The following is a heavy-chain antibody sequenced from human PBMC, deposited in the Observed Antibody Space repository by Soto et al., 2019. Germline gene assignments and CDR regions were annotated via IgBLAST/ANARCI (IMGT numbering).Heavy chain of an antibody. CDR2: IGYDGRNE. V-gene: IGHV3-30*18. Sequence: PGGSLRLSCAASGFTFSSYGMDWVRQAPGKGLEWVAVIGYDGRNEQYADSVKGRFTISRDNSKNTLYLEMNSLRDEDTAVYYCAKNLYSGYAGHYFDCWGQGTPVTVSS. CDR3: AKNLYSGYAGHYFDC. CDR1: GFTFSSYG. D-gene: IGHD5-12*01. J-gene: IGHJ4*02.